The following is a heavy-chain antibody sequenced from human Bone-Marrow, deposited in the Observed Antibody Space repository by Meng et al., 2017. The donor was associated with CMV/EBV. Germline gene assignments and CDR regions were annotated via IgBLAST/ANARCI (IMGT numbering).Heavy chain of an antibody. Sequence: ASVKVSCKASGYTFTTYDVNWVRQAAGQGLEWLGWMNPNSGNTGYAQKFQGRVTMTRNTSISTAYMELSSLRSDDMAVYYCARGRSQGSGYSSGRYEGYFDDWGQGTLVTVSS. CDR1: GYTFTTYD. D-gene: IGHD6-19*01. CDR3: ARGRSQGSGYSSGRYEGYFDD. CDR2: MNPNSGNT. J-gene: IGHJ4*02. V-gene: IGHV1-8*01.